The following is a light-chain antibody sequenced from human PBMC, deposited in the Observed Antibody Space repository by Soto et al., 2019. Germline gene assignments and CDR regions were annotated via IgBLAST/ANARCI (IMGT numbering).Light chain of an antibody. J-gene: IGKJ1*01. Sequence: IQMTQSPATLSASVGYRVTITCRASQSFSNWLAWYQQNAGKAPKLLMYDASTLESGVPSRFSGSGSGTEFTLTISSLQPDDFATYYCQQYNNYPWTFGQGTKVDIK. CDR1: QSFSNW. V-gene: IGKV1-5*01. CDR2: DAS. CDR3: QQYNNYPWT.